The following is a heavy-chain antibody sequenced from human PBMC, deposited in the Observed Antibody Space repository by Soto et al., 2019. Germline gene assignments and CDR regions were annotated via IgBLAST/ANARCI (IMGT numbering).Heavy chain of an antibody. D-gene: IGHD3-9*01. CDR1: GFSLNTNGVG. CDR3: ADTLTILRSFEQWFDP. CDR2: IYWDDDK. V-gene: IGHV2-5*02. Sequence: ITLKESGPTLVKPTQTLTLTCTFSGFSLNTNGVGVGWIRQPPGKALEWLALIYWDDDKRYSPSLKSRLTITKDTTKNQVVLILTTIDPVDTITYYFADTLTILRSFEQWFDPCGHGTRVTVTS. J-gene: IGHJ5*02.